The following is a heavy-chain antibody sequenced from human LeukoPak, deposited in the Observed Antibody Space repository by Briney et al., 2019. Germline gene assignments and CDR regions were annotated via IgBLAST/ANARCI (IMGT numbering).Heavy chain of an antibody. CDR1: GYNLIAYY. CDR2: LNPNSGVT. J-gene: IGHJ4*02. Sequence: ASVKVSCKASGYNLIAYYIHWVRQAPGQGLEWMGWLNPNSGVTNYAQKFQGRVTMTRDTSISTAYMELSSLRSDDTAVYYCARGNAMATVRATDYWGQGTLVTVSS. D-gene: IGHD5-24*01. CDR3: ARGNAMATVRATDY. V-gene: IGHV1-2*02.